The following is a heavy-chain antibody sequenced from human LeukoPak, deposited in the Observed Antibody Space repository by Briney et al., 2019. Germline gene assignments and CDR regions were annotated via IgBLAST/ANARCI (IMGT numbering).Heavy chain of an antibody. D-gene: IGHD1-14*01. J-gene: IGHJ4*02. V-gene: IGHV4-61*09. CDR3: ARTGGGVGWFGTIDS. CDR2: IYTSGAT. Sequence: SETLSLTCTVSGGSISSGSYYWTWIRQPAGKGLEWIGHIYTSGATIYNPSLQSRVTISVDTSKHQFSLKLTSLTAADTAVYYCARTGGGVGWFGTIDSWGQGTLVTVSS. CDR1: GGSISSGSYY.